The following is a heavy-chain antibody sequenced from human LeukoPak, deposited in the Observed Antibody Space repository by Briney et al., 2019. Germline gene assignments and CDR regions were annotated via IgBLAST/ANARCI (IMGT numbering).Heavy chain of an antibody. J-gene: IGHJ6*02. V-gene: IGHV3-30*01. D-gene: IGHD5-24*01. Sequence: GGSLRLSCEASGLSLGNYPMHWVRQAPGKGLEWITLITYDGAFDGGKTYYADSVKGRFTVSRDKSKNTLFLQMNSLRPEDTAVYYCAKDGRDGYNPFYYYYGMDVWGQGTTVTVSS. CDR1: GLSLGNYP. CDR3: AKDGRDGYNPFYYYYGMDV. CDR2: ITYDGAFDGGKT.